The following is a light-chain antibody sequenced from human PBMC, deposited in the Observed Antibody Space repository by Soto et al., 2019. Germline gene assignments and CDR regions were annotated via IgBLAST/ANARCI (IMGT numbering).Light chain of an antibody. CDR1: SSDVGVYNF. V-gene: IGLV2-8*01. J-gene: IGLJ1*01. CDR2: DVT. CDR3: SSYAGSSTV. Sequence: QSVLTQPPSASGSPGQSVTISCTGTSSDVGVYNFVSWYQQHPGKAPKLMIYDVTKRPSGVPDRFSGSKSGNTASLTVSGLQAEDEADYYCSSYAGSSTVFGTGTKVTVL.